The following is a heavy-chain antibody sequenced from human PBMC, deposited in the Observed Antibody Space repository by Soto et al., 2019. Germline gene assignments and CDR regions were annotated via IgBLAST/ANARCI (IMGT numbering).Heavy chain of an antibody. CDR3: AKDRMNHNGVWDPFDV. D-gene: IGHD2-8*01. CDR1: GFTFNTYA. CDR2: IGSGPDDS. Sequence: VKLLESGGDLVQPGGSLRLSCAASGFTFNTYAMSWVRQAPGKGLEWVSSIGSGPDDSDSADSVKGRFIISRDNSKNIVSLQMESLRVEDTAIYYCAKDRMNHNGVWDPFDVWGQGTVVTVSS. V-gene: IGHV3-23*01. J-gene: IGHJ3*01.